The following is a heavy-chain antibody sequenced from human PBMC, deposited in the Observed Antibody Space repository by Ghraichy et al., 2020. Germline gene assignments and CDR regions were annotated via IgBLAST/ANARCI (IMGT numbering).Heavy chain of an antibody. D-gene: IGHD2-2*02. CDR3: ARDQEVPAAIDYYGMDV. Sequence: GESLNISCAASGFTFSSYSMNWVRQAPGKGLEWVSSISSSSSYIYYADSVKGRFTISRDNAKNSLYLQMNSLRAEDTAVYYCARDQEVPAAIDYYGMDVWGQGTTVTVSS. J-gene: IGHJ6*02. CDR2: ISSSSSYI. CDR1: GFTFSSYS. V-gene: IGHV3-21*01.